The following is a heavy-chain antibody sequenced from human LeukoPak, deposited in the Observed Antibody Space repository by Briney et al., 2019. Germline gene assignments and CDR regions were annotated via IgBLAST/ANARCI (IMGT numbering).Heavy chain of an antibody. D-gene: IGHD1-26*01. CDR1: GYTFTTYG. Sequence: GASVKVSCKASGYTFTTYGISWVRQAPGQGLEWMGWINPNSGGTNYAQKFQGRVTMTRDTSISTAYMELSRLRSDDTAVYYCARASAPPNYSGSPPHYWGQGTLVTVSS. CDR2: INPNSGGT. V-gene: IGHV1-2*02. J-gene: IGHJ4*02. CDR3: ARASAPPNYSGSPPHY.